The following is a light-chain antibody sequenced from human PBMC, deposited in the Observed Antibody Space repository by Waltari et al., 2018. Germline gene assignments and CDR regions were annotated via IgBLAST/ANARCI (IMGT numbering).Light chain of an antibody. J-gene: IGLJ2*01. Sequence: QSALTQPASVSGSPGQSITISCTGTRSDVGCYKYVSWYQPYPGKAPKLMIYDVSKRPSGVSNRFSGSKSGNTASLTSSGLQAVDEADYYCCSYAGSSNVVFGGGTNLTVL. V-gene: IGLV2-23*02. CDR2: DVS. CDR3: CSYAGSSNVV. CDR1: RSDVGCYKY.